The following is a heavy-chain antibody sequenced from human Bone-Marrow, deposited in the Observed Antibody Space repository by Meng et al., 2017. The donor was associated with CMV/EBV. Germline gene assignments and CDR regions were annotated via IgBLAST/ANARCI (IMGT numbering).Heavy chain of an antibody. Sequence: SGFTFSNAWMSAVRQALGKGLEWVGRIKSKTDGGTTDYAAPVKGRFTMSRDDSKNTLYLQMKSLKTEDTAVYYCITKPSIAARPRDYWGQGTLVTVSS. CDR1: GFTFSNAW. V-gene: IGHV3-15*01. D-gene: IGHD6-6*01. J-gene: IGHJ4*02. CDR3: ITKPSIAARPRDY. CDR2: IKSKTDGGTT.